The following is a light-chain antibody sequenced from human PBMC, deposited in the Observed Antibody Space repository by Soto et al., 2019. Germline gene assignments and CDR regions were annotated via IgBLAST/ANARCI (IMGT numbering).Light chain of an antibody. CDR2: SND. CDR1: SSNIGANI. J-gene: IGLJ7*01. Sequence: QSVLTQPASVSGSPGQSITISCSGSSSNIGANIVNWYQQFPGTAPKLLIYSNDQRPSGVPDRFSASKSGTSASLAISGLQPEDEAQYYCAAWEDSLIGLGVVFGGGTQLTLL. V-gene: IGLV1-44*01. CDR3: AAWEDSLIGLGVV.